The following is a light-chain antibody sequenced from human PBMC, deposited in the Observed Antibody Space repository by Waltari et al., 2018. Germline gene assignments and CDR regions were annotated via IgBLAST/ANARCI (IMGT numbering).Light chain of an antibody. CDR3: QQYGSPPRT. CDR2: NAS. J-gene: IGKJ1*01. V-gene: IGKV3-20*01. Sequence: PGERAPLSCRASQAISNNYLAWYQQKPGQAPRLLIYNASLRGTGIPDKFSGSGSGTDFTLTISRLEPEDFAVYYCQQYGSPPRTFGQGTKVEIK. CDR1: QAISNNY.